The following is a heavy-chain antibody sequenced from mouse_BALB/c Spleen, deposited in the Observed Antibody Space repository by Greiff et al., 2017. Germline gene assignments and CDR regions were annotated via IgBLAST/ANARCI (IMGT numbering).Heavy chain of an antibody. J-gene: IGHJ2*01. CDR3: ASYYYGRSYDYFDY. CDR2: IDPANGNT. Sequence: EVQLQESGAELVKPGASVKLSCTASGFNIKDTYMHWVKQRPEQGLEWIGRIDPANGNTKYDPKFQGKATKTADTSSNTAYLQLSSLTSEDTAVYYCASYYYGRSYDYFDYWGQGTTLTVSS. CDR1: GFNIKDTY. V-gene: IGHV14-3*02. D-gene: IGHD1-1*01.